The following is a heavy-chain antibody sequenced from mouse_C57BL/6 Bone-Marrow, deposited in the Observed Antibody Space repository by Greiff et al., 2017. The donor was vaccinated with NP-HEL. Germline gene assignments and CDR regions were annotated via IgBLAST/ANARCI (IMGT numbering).Heavy chain of an antibody. V-gene: IGHV5-17*01. D-gene: IGHD1-1*01. CDR3: ARGTTVAY. J-gene: IGHJ3*01. Sequence: EVKLMESGGGLVKPGGSLKLSCAASGFTFSDYGMHWVRQAPEKGLEWVAYISSGSSTIYYADTVKGRFTISRDNAKNTLFLQMTSLRSEDTAMYYCARGTTVAYWGQGTLVTVSA. CDR1: GFTFSDYG. CDR2: ISSGSSTI.